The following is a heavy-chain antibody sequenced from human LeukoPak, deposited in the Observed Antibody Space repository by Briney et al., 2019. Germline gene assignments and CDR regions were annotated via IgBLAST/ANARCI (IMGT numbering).Heavy chain of an antibody. D-gene: IGHD3-9*01. CDR2: IYYSGST. CDR1: GGSISSYY. V-gene: IGHV4-59*08. CDR3: ASTTYDILTGYLFDY. J-gene: IGHJ4*02. Sequence: SETLSLTCTVSGGSISSYYWSWIRQPPGKGLEWIGYIYYSGSTNYNPSLKSRVTISVDTSKNQFSLKLSSVTAADTAVYYCASTTYDILTGYLFDYWGQGTLVTVSS.